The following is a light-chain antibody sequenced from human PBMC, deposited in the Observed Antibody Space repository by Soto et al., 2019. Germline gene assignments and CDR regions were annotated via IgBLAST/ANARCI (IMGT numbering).Light chain of an antibody. V-gene: IGKV1-27*01. Sequence: DIQMTQAPSSLSASVGDRVTITCRARQDISTYLAWYQQKPGKVPKLLISAAYTLQSGVPPRFSGSGSGTDCTLTISSLQPEDVANYYCQKYDNAPLTFGGGTKVEIK. CDR3: QKYDNAPLT. CDR2: AAY. J-gene: IGKJ4*01. CDR1: QDISTY.